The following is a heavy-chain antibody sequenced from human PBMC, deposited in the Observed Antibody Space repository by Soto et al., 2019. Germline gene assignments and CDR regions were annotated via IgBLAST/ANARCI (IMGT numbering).Heavy chain of an antibody. V-gene: IGHV3-30*18. Sequence: QVQLVESGGGVVQPGRSLRLSCAASGFTFSSYGMHWVRQAPGKGLEWVAVISYDGSNKYYADSVKGRFTISRDNSKNTLYLQMKSLRAEDTAVYYCAKDRAAAGQGFDYWGQGTLVTVSS. CDR1: GFTFSSYG. CDR3: AKDRAAAGQGFDY. D-gene: IGHD6-13*01. CDR2: ISYDGSNK. J-gene: IGHJ4*02.